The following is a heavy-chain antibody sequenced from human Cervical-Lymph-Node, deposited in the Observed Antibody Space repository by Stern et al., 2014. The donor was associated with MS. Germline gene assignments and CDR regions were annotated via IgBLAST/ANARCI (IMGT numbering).Heavy chain of an antibody. J-gene: IGHJ4*02. CDR2: INTSDGST. CDR1: GYTFTSDY. Sequence: PLVQSGAEVKKPGASVKVSCKASGYTFTSDYMHWVRQAPRPGLELMGIINTSDGSTSYAQNFQVKVTLTRDTSTSTVPMELTSLRSEDTAVYYCARDLVDGRIGGPGSFDYWGQGTLVTVSS. D-gene: IGHD3-10*01. CDR3: ARDLVDGRIGGPGSFDY. V-gene: IGHV1-46*03.